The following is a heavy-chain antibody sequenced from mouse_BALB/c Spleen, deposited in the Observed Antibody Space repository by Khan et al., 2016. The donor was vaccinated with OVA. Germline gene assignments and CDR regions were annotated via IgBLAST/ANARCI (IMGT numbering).Heavy chain of an antibody. Sequence: EVQLVESGPGLVKPSQSLSLTCTVTGYSITSGYAWNWIRQFPGNKLEWMGYISYRGGTSYNPSLNSRISITRDTSKNQFFLQLNSVTTEDTATYYCARGNYYGYYFDYWGQGTPLTVSS. CDR1: GYSITSGYA. D-gene: IGHD1-1*01. V-gene: IGHV3-2*02. CDR3: ARGNYYGYYFDY. J-gene: IGHJ2*01. CDR2: ISYRGGT.